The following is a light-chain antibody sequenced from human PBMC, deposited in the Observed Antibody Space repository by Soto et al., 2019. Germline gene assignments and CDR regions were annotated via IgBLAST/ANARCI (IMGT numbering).Light chain of an antibody. Sequence: DIQMTQSPSSLSASVGDTVIITCRASQTISVYLNWYQQIAGKAPKLLIYDASSLESGVPSRFSGSASGTEFTLTISSLQPDDFATYYCQQYNSYSTFGQGTRWIS. CDR2: DAS. CDR1: QTISVY. J-gene: IGKJ1*01. V-gene: IGKV1-5*01. CDR3: QQYNSYST.